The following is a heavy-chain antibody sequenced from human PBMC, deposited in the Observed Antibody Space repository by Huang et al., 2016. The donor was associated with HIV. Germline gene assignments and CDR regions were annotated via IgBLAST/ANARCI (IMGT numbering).Heavy chain of an antibody. Sequence: EVRLAQSRAEVKKPGESLKISCKASGYTFSRYWIGWVRQMPAKGLDLMGIVYVRDSYSSVPRYSPAFRGQVTIPADSSTNTSYLEWSSRKASDTAKYYCARRWELPGADAFDIWGQGTMVTVAS. J-gene: IGHJ3*02. D-gene: IGHD1-26*01. CDR3: ARRWELPGADAFDI. CDR1: GYTFSRYW. V-gene: IGHV5-51*03. CDR2: VYVRDSYSSVP.